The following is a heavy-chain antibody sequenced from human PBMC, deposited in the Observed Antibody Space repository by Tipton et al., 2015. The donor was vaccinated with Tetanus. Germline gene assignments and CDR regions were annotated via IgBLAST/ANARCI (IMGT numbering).Heavy chain of an antibody. CDR2: IYYTALT. J-gene: IGHJ4*02. D-gene: IGHD1-26*01. Sequence: LRLSCTVSGASINAGGYLWTWVRQRPGRGLEWIGNIYYTALTSYTPSLSSRVTISVDSSKNHFSLNLTSVTAADTAVYFCARGLPREPSYLDYWGQGKQVTVSS. CDR1: GASINAGGYL. CDR3: ARGLPREPSYLDY. V-gene: IGHV4-31*03.